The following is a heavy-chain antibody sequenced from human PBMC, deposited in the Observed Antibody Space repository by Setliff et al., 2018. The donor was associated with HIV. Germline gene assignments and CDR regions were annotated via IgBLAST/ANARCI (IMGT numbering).Heavy chain of an antibody. CDR2: ISWNGKII. CDR3: AKAKWLPRNSFYYYMDV. V-gene: IGHV3-20*04. CDR1: GFTFGDYL. Sequence: GGSLRLSCATFGFTFGDYLMSWVRQVPGKGLEWVSGISWNGKIIGYGDSVRGRFTISRDDAKNSLYLQMNSLRAEDTGLYYCAKAKWLPRNSFYYYMDVWGKGTTVTVSS. D-gene: IGHD6-19*01. J-gene: IGHJ6*03.